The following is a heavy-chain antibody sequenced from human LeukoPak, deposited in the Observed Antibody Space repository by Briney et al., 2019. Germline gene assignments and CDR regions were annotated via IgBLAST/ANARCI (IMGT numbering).Heavy chain of an antibody. J-gene: IGHJ4*02. CDR3: ARALIVGASNAYYFDY. V-gene: IGHV1-69*04. CDR2: IIPILGIA. D-gene: IGHD1-26*01. Sequence: GASVKVSCKASGGTFSSYAFSWVRQAPGQGLEWMGRIIPILGIANYAQKFQGRVTITADKSTSTAYTELSSLRSEDTAVYYCARALIVGASNAYYFDYWGQGTLVTVSS. CDR1: GGTFSSYA.